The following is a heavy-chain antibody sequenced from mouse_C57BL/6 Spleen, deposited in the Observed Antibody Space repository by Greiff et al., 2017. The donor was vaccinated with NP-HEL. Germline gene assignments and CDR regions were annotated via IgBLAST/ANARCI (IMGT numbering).Heavy chain of an antibody. J-gene: IGHJ2*01. D-gene: IGHD1-1*01. V-gene: IGHV1-64*01. CDR3: ANYYGSSFYYFDY. CDR1: GYTFTSYW. CDR2: IHPNSGST. Sequence: VQLQQPGAELVKPGASVKLSCKASGYTFTSYWMHWVKQRPGQGLEWIGMIHPNSGSTNYNEKFKSKATLTVDKSSSTAYMQLSSLTSEDSAVYYCANYYGSSFYYFDYWGQGTTLTVSS.